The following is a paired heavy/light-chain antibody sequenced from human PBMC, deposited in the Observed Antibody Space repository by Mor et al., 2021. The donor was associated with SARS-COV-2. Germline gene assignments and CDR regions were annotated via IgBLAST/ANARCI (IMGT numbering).Light chain of an antibody. J-gene: IGKJ2*01. CDR2: AAS. Sequence: DIQLTQSPSFLSASVGDRVTITCRASQGISSYLAWYQQKPGKAPKLLIYAASTLQSGVPSRFSGSGSGTEFTLTISSLQPEDFATYHCQQLNGYPYTFGQGTKLEIK. CDR1: QGISSY. CDR3: QQLNGYPYT. V-gene: IGKV1-9*01.
Heavy chain of an antibody. J-gene: IGHJ3*02. D-gene: IGHD3-10*01. CDR2: TRNKANSYTT. V-gene: IGHV3-72*01. CDR3: ARPHLDSYGSGHDAFDI. CDR1: GFTFSDHY. Sequence: EVQLAESGGGLVQPGGSLRLSCVASGFTFSDHYMDWVRQAPGKGLEWVGRTRNKANSYTTEYAASVKGRFTISRDDSKNSLYLQMNSLKTEDTAVYYCARPHLDSYGSGHDAFDIWGQGTMVTVSS.